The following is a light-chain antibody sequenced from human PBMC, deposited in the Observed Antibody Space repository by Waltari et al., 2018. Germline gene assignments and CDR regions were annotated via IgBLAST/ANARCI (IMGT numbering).Light chain of an antibody. J-gene: IGLJ1*01. Sequence: SALTHPAPVSGSPGQSLTISPTRTSSDVGGYNSVSWYHQHPGKAPKLMIYEVSNRPSGVSNRFSGSKSGNTASLTISGLQAEDEADYYCSSYTSSSTRVFGTGTKVTVL. V-gene: IGLV2-14*01. CDR3: SSYTSSSTRV. CDR2: EVS. CDR1: SSDVGGYNS.